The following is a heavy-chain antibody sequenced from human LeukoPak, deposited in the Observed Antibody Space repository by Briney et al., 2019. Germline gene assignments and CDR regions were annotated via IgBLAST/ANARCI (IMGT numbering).Heavy chain of an antibody. CDR1: GGSFSSSSHY. D-gene: IGHD1-26*01. CDR3: ARGNMVGATPFDY. V-gene: IGHV4-39*07. J-gene: IGHJ4*02. Sequence: PSETLSLTCTVSGGSFSSSSHYWGWIRQPPGKGLEWIGSIYYSGSTYYNPSLKSRVTISEDTSKNQFSLKLSSVTAADTAVYFCARGNMVGATPFDYWGQGTLVTVSS. CDR2: IYYSGST.